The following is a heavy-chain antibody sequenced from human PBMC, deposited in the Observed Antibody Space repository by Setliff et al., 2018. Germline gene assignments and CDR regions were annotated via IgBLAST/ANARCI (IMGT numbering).Heavy chain of an antibody. CDR3: AGRPQNTPMGPCDY. V-gene: IGHV4-59*11. CDR2: RHDNGES. J-gene: IGHJ4*02. Sequence: SETLSLTCTVSPGSISRHYWSWFRQAPGKGLEWIGYRHDNGESDYNPSLGSRVTISVDTSKNQFSLMLTSVTAADTAIYYCAGRPQNTPMGPCDYWGQGTLVTVSS. CDR1: PGSISRHY. D-gene: IGHD5-18*01.